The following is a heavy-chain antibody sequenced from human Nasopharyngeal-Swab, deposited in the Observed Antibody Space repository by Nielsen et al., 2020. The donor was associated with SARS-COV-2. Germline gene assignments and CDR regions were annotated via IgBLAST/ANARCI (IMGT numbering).Heavy chain of an antibody. CDR2: IYYSGST. Sequence: GSLRLSCTVSGGSVSSGSYYWSWIRQPPGKGLEWIGYIYYSGSTNYNPSLKSRVTISVDTSKNQFSLKLSSVTAADTAVYYCASCYDFCDYFDYWGQGTLVTVSS. CDR1: GGSVSSGSYY. CDR3: ASCYDFCDYFDY. D-gene: IGHD3-3*01. V-gene: IGHV4-61*01. J-gene: IGHJ4*02.